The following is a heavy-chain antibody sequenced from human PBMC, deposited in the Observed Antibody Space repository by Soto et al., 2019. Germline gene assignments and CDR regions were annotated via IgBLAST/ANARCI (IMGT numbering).Heavy chain of an antibody. D-gene: IGHD5-18*01. J-gene: IGHJ4*02. CDR2: IWYDGSNK. V-gene: IGHV3-33*01. Sequence: VAVIWYDGSNKYYADSVKGRFTISRDNSKNTLYLQMNSLRAEDTAVYYCARDLRVVDTAMVTWTFDYWGQGTLVTVSS. CDR3: ARDLRVVDTAMVTWTFDY.